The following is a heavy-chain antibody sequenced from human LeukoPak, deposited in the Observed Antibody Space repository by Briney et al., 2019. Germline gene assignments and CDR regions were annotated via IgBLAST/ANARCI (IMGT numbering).Heavy chain of an antibody. V-gene: IGHV1-2*02. D-gene: IGHD6-19*01. CDR2: INPNSGGT. Sequence: ASVKVSCKASGYTFTGYYMHWVRQAPGQGLEWMGWINPNSGGTNYAQKFQGRVTMTRDTSISTAYMELSRLRSDDTAVYYWARAFTGLAVAGTDYWGQGTLVTVSS. J-gene: IGHJ4*02. CDR1: GYTFTGYY. CDR3: ARAFTGLAVAGTDY.